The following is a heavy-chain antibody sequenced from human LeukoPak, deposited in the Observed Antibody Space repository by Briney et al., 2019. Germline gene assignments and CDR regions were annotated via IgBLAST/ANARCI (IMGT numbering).Heavy chain of an antibody. Sequence: PSETLSLTCAVSGDSVSFSYWSWIRQPPGKGLEWIGYIYYSGTTNYNPSLKSRVTISVDTSKNQFSLKLSSVTAADTAVYYCAGYIVVVPAAKFVGANWFDPWGQGTLVTVSS. J-gene: IGHJ5*02. CDR3: AGYIVVVPAAKFVGANWFDP. V-gene: IGHV4-59*02. D-gene: IGHD2-2*01. CDR2: IYYSGTT. CDR1: GDSVSFSY.